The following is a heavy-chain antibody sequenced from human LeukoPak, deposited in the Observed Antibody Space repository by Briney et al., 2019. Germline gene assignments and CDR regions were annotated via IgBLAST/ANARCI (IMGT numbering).Heavy chain of an antibody. CDR2: IYYSGST. CDR1: GGSISSYY. J-gene: IGHJ6*03. D-gene: IGHD6-13*01. V-gene: IGHV4-59*01. Sequence: PSETLPLTCTVSGGSISSYYWSWIRQPPGKGLEWIGYIYYSGSTNYNPSLKSRVTISVDTSKNQFSLKLSSVTAADTAVYYCARAPYSSSPDYMDVWGKGTTVTVSS. CDR3: ARAPYSSSPDYMDV.